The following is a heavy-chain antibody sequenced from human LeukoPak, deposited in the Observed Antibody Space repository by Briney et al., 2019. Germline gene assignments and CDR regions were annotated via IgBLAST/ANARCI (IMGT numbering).Heavy chain of an antibody. CDR1: GFTFSSYG. Sequence: GGSLRLSCAASGFTFSSYGMHWVRQAPGKGLERVAVISYDGSNKYYADSVKGRFTISRDNSKNTLYLQMNSLRAEDTAVYYCAKSFASIVVVPAALDYWGQGTLVTVSS. D-gene: IGHD2-2*01. CDR3: AKSFASIVVVPAALDY. V-gene: IGHV3-30*18. J-gene: IGHJ4*02. CDR2: ISYDGSNK.